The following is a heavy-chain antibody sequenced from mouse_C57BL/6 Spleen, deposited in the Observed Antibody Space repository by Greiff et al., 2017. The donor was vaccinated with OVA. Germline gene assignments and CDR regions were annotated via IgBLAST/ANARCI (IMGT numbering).Heavy chain of an antibody. CDR3: TAFITTVVARD. Sequence: VQLQQSGAELVRPGASVTLSCKASGYTFTDYEMHWVKQTPVHGLEWIGAIDPETGGTAYNQKFKGKAILTADKSSSTAYMELRSLTSEDSAVYYCTAFITTVVARDWGQGTTLTVSS. J-gene: IGHJ2*01. V-gene: IGHV1-15*01. D-gene: IGHD1-1*01. CDR1: GYTFTDYE. CDR2: IDPETGGT.